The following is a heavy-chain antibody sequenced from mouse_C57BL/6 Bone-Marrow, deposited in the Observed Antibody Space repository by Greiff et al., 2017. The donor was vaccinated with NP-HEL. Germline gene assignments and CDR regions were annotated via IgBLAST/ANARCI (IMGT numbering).Heavy chain of an antibody. CDR3: ARSAIYNDYVFAY. J-gene: IGHJ3*01. D-gene: IGHD2-4*01. V-gene: IGHV1-81*01. CDR1: GYTFTSYG. CDR2: IYPRSGNT. Sequence: VQLQQSGAELARPGASVKLSCKASGYTFTSYGISWVKQRPGQGLEWIGEIYPRSGNTYYNEKFKGKATLTADKSSSTAYMELRSLTSEDSAVYVCARSAIYNDYVFAYWGQGTLVTVSA.